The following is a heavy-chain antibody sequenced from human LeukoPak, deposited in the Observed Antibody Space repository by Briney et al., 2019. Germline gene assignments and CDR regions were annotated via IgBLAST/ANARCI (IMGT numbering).Heavy chain of an antibody. CDR2: IHHSGST. D-gene: IGHD5-18*01. J-gene: IGHJ4*02. V-gene: IGHV4-59*08. CDR1: GGSISTYY. CDR3: ARQRSDTTMGLIDY. Sequence: SETLSLTCTVSGGSISTYYWSWIRQPPGKGLEWIGEIHHSGSTKYNPSLKSRVTISVDTSKNQFSLKLSSVTAADTAVYYCARQRSDTTMGLIDYWGQGTLVTVSS.